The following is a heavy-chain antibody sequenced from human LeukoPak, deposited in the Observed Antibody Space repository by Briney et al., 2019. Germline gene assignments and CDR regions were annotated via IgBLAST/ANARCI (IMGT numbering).Heavy chain of an antibody. J-gene: IGHJ4*02. Sequence: PSETLSLTCTVSGGSISSYYWSWIRQPPGKGLEWIGYIYYSGSTNYNPSLKSRVTTSVDTSKNQFSLKLSSVTAADTAVYYCARHPPSIVVPAARFDYWGQGTLVTVSS. CDR3: ARHPPSIVVPAARFDY. CDR2: IYYSGST. D-gene: IGHD2-2*01. CDR1: GGSISSYY. V-gene: IGHV4-59*08.